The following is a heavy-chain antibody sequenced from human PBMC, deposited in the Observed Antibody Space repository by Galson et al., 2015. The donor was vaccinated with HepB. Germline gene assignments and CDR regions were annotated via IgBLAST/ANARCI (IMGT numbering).Heavy chain of an antibody. CDR2: ISAYNGNT. J-gene: IGHJ6*02. CDR3: AREGVGYCSSTSCFNGMDV. D-gene: IGHD2-2*01. CDR1: GYTFTSYG. V-gene: IGHV1-18*04. Sequence: SVKVSCKASGYTFTSYGISWVRQAPGQGLEWMGWISAYNGNTNYAQKLQGRVTMTTDTSTSTAYMELRSLRSDDTAVYYCAREGVGYCSSTSCFNGMDVWGQGTTVTVSS.